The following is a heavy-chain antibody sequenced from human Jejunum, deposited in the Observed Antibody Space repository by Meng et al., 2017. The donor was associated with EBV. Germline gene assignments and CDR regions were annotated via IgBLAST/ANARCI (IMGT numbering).Heavy chain of an antibody. Sequence: QVQLVGSVGGFVKPGGSLRLSCEVSGFTFSDYSMSWMRQAPGKGLEWVSYISSGGTTIYYADSVKGRFTISRDNGKNSLYLEMNSLRADDTAMYYCASPPGGGTGGYWGQGTLVTVSS. CDR1: GFTFSDYS. D-gene: IGHD2-8*02. J-gene: IGHJ4*02. CDR2: ISSGGTTI. V-gene: IGHV3-11*01. CDR3: ASPPGGGTGGY.